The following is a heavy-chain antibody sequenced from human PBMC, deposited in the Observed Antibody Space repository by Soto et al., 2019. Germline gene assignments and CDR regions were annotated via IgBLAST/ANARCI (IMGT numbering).Heavy chain of an antibody. CDR2: MNPNSGVT. V-gene: IGHV1-8*01. CDR1: GYTFTNYD. CDR3: ARQNHDFDP. J-gene: IGHJ5*02. D-gene: IGHD1-1*01. Sequence: QVQLVQSGAEVKKPGASVKVSCKASGYTFTNYDINWVRQATGQGLEWMGWMNPNSGVTGYAQRFQGRVTLTRNTSISTAYMELRSLESKDTAVYYCARQNHDFDPWGQGTLVTVSS.